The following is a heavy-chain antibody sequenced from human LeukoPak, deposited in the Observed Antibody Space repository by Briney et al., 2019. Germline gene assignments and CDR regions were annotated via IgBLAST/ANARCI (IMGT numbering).Heavy chain of an antibody. D-gene: IGHD3-3*01. CDR1: GYTFTSYD. Sequence: GASVKVSCKASGYTFTSYDINWVRQATGQGLEWMGWMNPNSGNTGYAQKFQGRVTITRNTSISTAYMELSSLRSEDTAVYYCARGQGRTYDFWSGSPSEFDYWGQGTLVTVSS. J-gene: IGHJ4*02. CDR3: ARGQGRTYDFWSGSPSEFDY. CDR2: MNPNSGNT. V-gene: IGHV1-8*03.